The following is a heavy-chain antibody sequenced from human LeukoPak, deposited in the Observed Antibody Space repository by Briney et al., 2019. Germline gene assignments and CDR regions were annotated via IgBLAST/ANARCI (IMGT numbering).Heavy chain of an antibody. D-gene: IGHD3-10*01. V-gene: IGHV3-7*01. CDR2: IKQDRSEK. J-gene: IGHJ5*02. Sequence: PGGSLRLSCAASGFTFTNYWMSWVRQAPGKGLELVANIKQDRSEKYYVDSVKGRFTISRDNAKNSLYLQMNSLRAEDTAVYYCARVPGRFGEVSWFDPWGQGTLVTVSS. CDR3: ARVPGRFGEVSWFDP. CDR1: GFTFTNYW.